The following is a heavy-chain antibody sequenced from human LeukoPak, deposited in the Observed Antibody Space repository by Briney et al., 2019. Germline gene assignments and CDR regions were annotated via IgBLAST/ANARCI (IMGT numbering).Heavy chain of an antibody. CDR2: ISGSGGDT. Sequence: GGSLRLSCAASGFTFSSFAMSWVRQAPGKGLDWVSGISGSGGDTYYTDSVKGRFTISRDNSKNTLYLQINSLSAEDTAVYYCAKDAVRGIIMGNYYYMDVWGKGTTVTVSS. CDR3: AKDAVRGIIMGNYYYMDV. CDR1: GFTFSSFA. D-gene: IGHD3-10*01. J-gene: IGHJ6*03. V-gene: IGHV3-23*01.